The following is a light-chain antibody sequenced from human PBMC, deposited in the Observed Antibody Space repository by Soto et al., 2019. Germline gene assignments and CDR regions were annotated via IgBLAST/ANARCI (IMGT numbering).Light chain of an antibody. CDR3: QQSYRTPPLT. V-gene: IGKV1-39*01. Sequence: DIQMTQSPSSLSASVRDRVTITCRASQSISSYLNWYQQKPGKAPKLLIYAASNLQSGVPSRFSGSGSGTDFTLNISSLQPEDFATYYCQQSYRTPPLTFGGGTKVEIK. J-gene: IGKJ4*01. CDR1: QSISSY. CDR2: AAS.